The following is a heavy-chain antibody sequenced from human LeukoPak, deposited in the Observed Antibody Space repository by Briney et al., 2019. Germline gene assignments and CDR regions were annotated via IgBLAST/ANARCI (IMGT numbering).Heavy chain of an antibody. CDR1: GGSISSYY. Sequence: SETLSLTCTVSGGSISSYYWSWIRQPPGKGLEWIGYIYYSGSTNYNPSLKSRVTISVDTSKNQFSLKLSSVTAADTAVYYCARREYYYDSSGYQSWFDPWGQGTLVTVSS. CDR3: ARREYYYDSSGYQSWFDP. V-gene: IGHV4-59*08. CDR2: IYYSGST. J-gene: IGHJ5*02. D-gene: IGHD3-22*01.